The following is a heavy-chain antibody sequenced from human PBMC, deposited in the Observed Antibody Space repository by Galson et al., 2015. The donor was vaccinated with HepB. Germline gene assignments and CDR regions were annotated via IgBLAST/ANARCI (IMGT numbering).Heavy chain of an antibody. CDR2: ISYDGSNK. J-gene: IGHJ6*02. Sequence: SLRLSCAASGFTFSSYAMHWVRQAPGKGLEWVAVISYDGSNKYYADSVKGRFTISRDNSKNTLYLQMNSLRAEDTAVYYCASDAGDPARYCYYGMDVWGQGTTVTVSS. D-gene: IGHD2-21*02. V-gene: IGHV3-30-3*01. CDR1: GFTFSSYA. CDR3: ASDAGDPARYCYYGMDV.